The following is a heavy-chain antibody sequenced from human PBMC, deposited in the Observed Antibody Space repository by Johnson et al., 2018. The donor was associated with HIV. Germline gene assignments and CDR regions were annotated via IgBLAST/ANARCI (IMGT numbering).Heavy chain of an antibody. D-gene: IGHD6-6*01. CDR2: FYSGGST. J-gene: IGHJ3*02. V-gene: IGHV3-53*02. CDR3: ASGAYSSSLTFDI. CDR1: GFTVSSNY. Sequence: VQLVETGGGLIQPGGSLRVSCAASGFTVSSNYMSWVRQAPGKGLEWVPGFYSGGSTYYADSVKGRFIISRDNSKNTLYLQMNSLRVEDTAVYYCASGAYSSSLTFDIWGQGTMVTVSS.